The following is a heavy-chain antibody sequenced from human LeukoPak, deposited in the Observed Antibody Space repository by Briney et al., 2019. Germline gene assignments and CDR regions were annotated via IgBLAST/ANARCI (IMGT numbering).Heavy chain of an antibody. CDR2: IYSGGST. Sequence: GGSLRLSCAASGFTFSSNYMSWVRQAPGKGLEWVSVIYSGGSTYYADSVKGRFTISRDNSKNTLYLRMNSLRAEDTAVYYCARVGRTYYYDSSGYQKDYWGQGTLVTVSS. V-gene: IGHV3-66*01. J-gene: IGHJ4*02. CDR3: ARVGRTYYYDSSGYQKDY. CDR1: GFTFSSNY. D-gene: IGHD3-22*01.